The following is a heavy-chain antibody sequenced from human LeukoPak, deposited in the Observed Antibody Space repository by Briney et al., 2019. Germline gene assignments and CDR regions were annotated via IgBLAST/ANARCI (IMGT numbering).Heavy chain of an antibody. D-gene: IGHD1-14*01. CDR3: ARVYRPHYYYYMDV. CDR2: ISAYNGNT. V-gene: IGHV1-18*01. Sequence: ASVKVSCKASGYTFTSYGISWVRQAPGQGLEWVGWISAYNGNTNYAQKLQGRVTMATDTSTSTAYMELRSLRSDDTAVYYCARVYRPHYYYYMDVWGKGTTVTVSS. J-gene: IGHJ6*03. CDR1: GYTFTSYG.